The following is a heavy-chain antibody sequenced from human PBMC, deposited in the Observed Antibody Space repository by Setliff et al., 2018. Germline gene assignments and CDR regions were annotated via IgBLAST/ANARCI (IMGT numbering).Heavy chain of an antibody. CDR2: IKEDGSDK. CDR3: AKNGFGVVALGVNNWFDP. J-gene: IGHJ5*02. V-gene: IGHV3-7*03. D-gene: IGHD3-10*01. CDR1: GFTFSNHW. Sequence: GGSLRLSCAVSGFTFSNHWMSWVRQAPGKGLEWVASIKEDGSDKYSVDSVKGRFTISRDNSKNTLYLQMNSLRAEDTAVYYCAKNGFGVVALGVNNWFDPWGQGTLVTVSS.